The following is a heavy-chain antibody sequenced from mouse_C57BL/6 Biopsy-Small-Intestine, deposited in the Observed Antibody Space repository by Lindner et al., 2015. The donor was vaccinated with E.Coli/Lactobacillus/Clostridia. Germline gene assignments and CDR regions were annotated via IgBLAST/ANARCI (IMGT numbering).Heavy chain of an antibody. J-gene: IGHJ2*01. CDR3: ARRGNIYYDLDY. CDR2: FHPYNDDT. V-gene: IGHV1-47*01. D-gene: IGHD2-4*01. Sequence: VQLQESGPELVKPGASVKMSCKASGYTFTTYPIEWMKQNHGKSLEWIGNFHPYNDDTNYNEKFKDKATLTVEKSSTTVYLELSRFTSDDSAVYFCARRGNIYYDLDYWGQGTTLTVSS. CDR1: GYTFTTYP.